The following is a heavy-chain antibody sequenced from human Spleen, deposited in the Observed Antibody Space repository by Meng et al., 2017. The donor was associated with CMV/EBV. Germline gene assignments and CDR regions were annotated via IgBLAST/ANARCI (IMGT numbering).Heavy chain of an antibody. Sequence: ASVKVSCKASGYTFTSYYMHWVRQAPGQGLEWMGIINPSGGSTSYAQKFQGRVTMTRDTSTSTIYMELSSLRSEDTAVYYCASGYDFWSGYTPRNGMDVWGQGTTVTVSS. D-gene: IGHD3-3*01. CDR1: GYTFTSYY. CDR2: INPSGGST. CDR3: ASGYDFWSGYTPRNGMDV. V-gene: IGHV1-46*01. J-gene: IGHJ6*02.